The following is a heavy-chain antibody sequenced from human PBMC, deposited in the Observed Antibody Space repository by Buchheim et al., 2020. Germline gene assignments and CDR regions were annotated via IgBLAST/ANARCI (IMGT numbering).Heavy chain of an antibody. CDR2: IARSSSYT. CDR3: ARVGRWYYYGMDV. D-gene: IGHD4-23*01. Sequence: QVQLVESGGGLVKPGGSLRLSCAASGFTFSNYYMTWIRQAPGKGLEWVSYIARSSSYTDSADSVKGRFTISRDNAKNSLYLQMNSLRDEDTAVYYCARVGRWYYYGMDVWGQGTT. J-gene: IGHJ6*02. CDR1: GFTFSNYY. V-gene: IGHV3-11*06.